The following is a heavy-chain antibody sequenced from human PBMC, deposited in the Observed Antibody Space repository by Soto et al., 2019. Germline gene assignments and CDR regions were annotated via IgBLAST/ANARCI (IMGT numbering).Heavy chain of an antibody. CDR1: GGSISSYY. Sequence: PSETLSLTCTVSGGSISSYYWSWIRQPPGKGLERIGEINHSGSTNYNPSLKSRLTISVDTSKNQFSLQLKSVTAADTALYYCARFSGSYYYAMDVWGQGSTVTVSS. D-gene: IGHD6-19*01. J-gene: IGHJ6*02. CDR3: ARFSGSYYYAMDV. V-gene: IGHV4-34*01. CDR2: INHSGST.